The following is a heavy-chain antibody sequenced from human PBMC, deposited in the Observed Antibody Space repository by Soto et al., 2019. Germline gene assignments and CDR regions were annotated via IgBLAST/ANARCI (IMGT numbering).Heavy chain of an antibody. CDR2: IYYDGST. J-gene: IGHJ4*02. Sequence: PSETLSLTCTVSGGSINSGGYYCNWIRQHPGKDLEWIGYIYYDGSTYYNPSLQTRINISADTSKNQFSLKLSSVTAEDTAVYYCAKDPLRWADNFDYWGQGTLVTVSS. D-gene: IGHD1-26*01. V-gene: IGHV4-31*03. CDR3: AKDPLRWADNFDY. CDR1: GGSINSGGYY.